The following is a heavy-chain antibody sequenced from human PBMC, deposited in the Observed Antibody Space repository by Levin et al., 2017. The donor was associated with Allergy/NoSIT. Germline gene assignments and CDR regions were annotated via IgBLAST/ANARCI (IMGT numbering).Heavy chain of an antibody. CDR2: INHSGST. J-gene: IGHJ5*02. Sequence: SETLSLTCAVYGGSFSGYYWSWIRQPPGKGLEWIGEINHSGSTNYNPSLKSRVTISVDTSKNQFSLKLSSVTAADTAVYYCARVVFTGTTSRRTVNWFDPWGQGTLVTVSS. D-gene: IGHD1-1*01. CDR3: ARVVFTGTTSRRTVNWFDP. CDR1: GGSFSGYY. V-gene: IGHV4-34*01.